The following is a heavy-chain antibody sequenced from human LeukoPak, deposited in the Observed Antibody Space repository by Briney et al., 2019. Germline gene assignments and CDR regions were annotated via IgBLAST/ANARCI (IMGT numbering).Heavy chain of an antibody. CDR3: ARDRRKAAGTPLDY. CDR2: INPNSGGT. V-gene: IGHV1-2*02. D-gene: IGHD6-13*01. J-gene: IGHJ4*02. Sequence: GASVKVSCKASGYTFTGYYMHWARQAPGQGLEWMGWINPNSGGTNYAQKFQGRVTMTRDTSISTAYMELSRLRSDDTAVYYCARDRRKAAGTPLDYWGQGTLVTVSS. CDR1: GYTFTGYY.